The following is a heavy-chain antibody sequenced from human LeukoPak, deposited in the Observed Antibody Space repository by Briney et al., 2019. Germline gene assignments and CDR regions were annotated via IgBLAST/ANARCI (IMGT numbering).Heavy chain of an antibody. Sequence: GGSLRLSCAASGFTFSSYAMSWVRQAPGKGLEWVSAISGSGGSTYYADSVKGRFTISRDNSKNTLYLQMNSLRAEDTAVYYCAKPGPLSYYYDSSGYLHAYYFDYWGQGTLVTVSS. CDR1: GFTFSSYA. D-gene: IGHD3-22*01. J-gene: IGHJ4*02. CDR2: ISGSGGST. CDR3: AKPGPLSYYYDSSGYLHAYYFDY. V-gene: IGHV3-23*01.